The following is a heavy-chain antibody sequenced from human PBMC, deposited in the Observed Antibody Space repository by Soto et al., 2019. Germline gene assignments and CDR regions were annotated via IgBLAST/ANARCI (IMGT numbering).Heavy chain of an antibody. CDR3: AKSPRSGYEAAWDY. V-gene: IGHV1-46*01. Sequence: GASLKVSCKASGYPFTSYYIHWVRQAPGQGLGWMGIINPSGGSTSYAQKFQGRVTMTRDTSTSTVYMELSSLRAEDTAVYYFAKSPRSGYEAAWDYWGQGTQVTVSS. CDR2: INPSGGST. J-gene: IGHJ4*02. D-gene: IGHD5-12*01. CDR1: GYPFTSYY.